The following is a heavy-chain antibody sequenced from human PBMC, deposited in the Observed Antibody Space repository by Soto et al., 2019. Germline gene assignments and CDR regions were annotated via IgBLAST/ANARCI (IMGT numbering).Heavy chain of an antibody. CDR1: GGTFSSYT. V-gene: IGHV1-69*02. CDR3: ASHKVSGSNKTLAY. J-gene: IGHJ4*02. CDR2: IIPILGIA. D-gene: IGHD3-10*01. Sequence: QVQLVQSGAEVKKPGSSVKVSCKASGGTFSSYTISWVRQAPGQGLEWMGRIIPILGIANYAQKFQGRVTFTAKKSPTKAYMRRGSLSSKATPVNYFASHKVSGSNKTLAYGAQGTLVTVSS.